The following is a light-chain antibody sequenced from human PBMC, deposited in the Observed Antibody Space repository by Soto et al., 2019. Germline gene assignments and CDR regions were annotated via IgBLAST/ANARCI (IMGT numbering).Light chain of an antibody. CDR3: QHFANSLT. CDR2: SAS. Sequence: EIVLTQSPGTLSLSPGARATLSCRASQSLTTRYLAWYQQKPGQAPRLLIYSASSRAPGIPDRFSGSGSGTDFTLTIARLEPEDFAAYYCQHFANSLTFGGGTKVEI. V-gene: IGKV3-20*01. J-gene: IGKJ4*01. CDR1: QSLTTRY.